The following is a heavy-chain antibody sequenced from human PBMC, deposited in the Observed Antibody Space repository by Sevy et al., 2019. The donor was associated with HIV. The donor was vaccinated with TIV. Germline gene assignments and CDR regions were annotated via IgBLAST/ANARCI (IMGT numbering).Heavy chain of an antibody. V-gene: IGHV3-23*01. Sequence: GGSLRLSCAASGFAFYEYSMSWIRPAPGKGLEWVATLSFGCGKIHYADSVKGRFTISRDNSKNSFYLQMDNLRVEDTALCYCAREGCSRPHDYWGQGTRVTVSS. CDR2: LSFGCGKI. CDR3: AREGCSRPHDY. CDR1: GFAFYEYS. D-gene: IGHD2-8*01. J-gene: IGHJ4*02.